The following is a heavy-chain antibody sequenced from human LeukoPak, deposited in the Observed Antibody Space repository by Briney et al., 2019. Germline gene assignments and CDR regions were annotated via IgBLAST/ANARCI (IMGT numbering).Heavy chain of an antibody. V-gene: IGHV4-38-2*02. Sequence: PSETLSLTCIVSGVSISSDNYWGWIRQSPGKGLELIGSVHFSGATHYNPSLKSRVAITLDTSKNQFSLKLNSVTAADTAIYYCAREMGVVTAHGIDVWGQGTTVTVSS. D-gene: IGHD4-23*01. CDR1: GVSISSDNY. CDR3: AREMGVVTAHGIDV. CDR2: VHFSGAT. J-gene: IGHJ6*02.